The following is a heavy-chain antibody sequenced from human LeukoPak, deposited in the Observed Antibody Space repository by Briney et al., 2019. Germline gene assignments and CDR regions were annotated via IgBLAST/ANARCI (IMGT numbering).Heavy chain of an antibody. CDR3: AKDQGRIVVVTAGVRAFDI. V-gene: IGHV3-30*18. D-gene: IGHD2-21*02. Sequence: PGGSLRLSCAASGFSFSSYGMHWVRQAPGKGLEWVAVISYDGSNKYYADSVKGRFTVSRDNSKNTLYLQMNSLRAEDTAVYYCAKDQGRIVVVTAGVRAFDIWGQGTVVTVSS. J-gene: IGHJ3*02. CDR2: ISYDGSNK. CDR1: GFSFSSYG.